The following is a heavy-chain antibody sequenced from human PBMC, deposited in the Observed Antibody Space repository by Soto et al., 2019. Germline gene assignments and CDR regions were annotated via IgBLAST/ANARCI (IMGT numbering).Heavy chain of an antibody. CDR3: ARAHGEFYGSGYFYI. V-gene: IGHV1-8*01. J-gene: IGHJ3*02. D-gene: IGHD2-15*01. Sequence: QVQLVQSGAEVKKPGASVKVSCKASGYTFTSYDINWVRQATGQGLEWMGWMNPNSGNTGYAQKFQGRVTMTRNTSISTAYMGLSSLRSGDTAVYYCARAHGEFYGSGYFYIWGQGTMVTVCS. CDR2: MNPNSGNT. CDR1: GYTFTSYD.